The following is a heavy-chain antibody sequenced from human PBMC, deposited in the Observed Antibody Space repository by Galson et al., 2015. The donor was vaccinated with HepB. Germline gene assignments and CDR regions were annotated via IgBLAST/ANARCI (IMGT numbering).Heavy chain of an antibody. CDR1: GFTFSAYA. D-gene: IGHD2-15*01. J-gene: IGHJ4*02. CDR2: ISYDGTRK. Sequence: SLRLSCAASGFTFSAYAMHWVRQAPGKGLEWVAVISYDGTRKFYADSVKGRFTISRDNSKNTLYLQTNRLRVEDTAIYYCARGCSGGSCSVYWGQGTLATVSS. V-gene: IGHV3-30-3*01. CDR3: ARGCSGGSCSVY.